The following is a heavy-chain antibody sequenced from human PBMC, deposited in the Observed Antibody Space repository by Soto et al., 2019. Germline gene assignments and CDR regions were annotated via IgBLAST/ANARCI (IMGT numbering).Heavy chain of an antibody. CDR1: GFTFSSYA. V-gene: IGHV3-64D*08. Sequence: EVQLVESGGGLVQPGGSLRLSCSASGFTFSSYAMHWVRQAPGKGLEYVSAISSNGGSTYYADSVKGRFTISRDNSKNTLYLQMSSLRAEDTAVYYCVKVFFLVGATGFDYWGQGTLVTVSS. D-gene: IGHD1-26*01. CDR3: VKVFFLVGATGFDY. CDR2: ISSNGGST. J-gene: IGHJ4*02.